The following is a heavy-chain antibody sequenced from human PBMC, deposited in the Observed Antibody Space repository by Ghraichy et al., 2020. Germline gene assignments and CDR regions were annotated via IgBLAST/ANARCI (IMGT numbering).Heavy chain of an antibody. CDR1: GYTFTSYY. CDR2: INPSGGST. V-gene: IGHV1-46*01. Sequence: ASVKVSCKASGYTFTSYYMHWVRQAPGQGLEWMGIINPSGGSTSYAQKFQGRVTMTRDTSTSTVYMELSSLRSEDTAVYYCAGGIRFLEWLRMNYYFDYWGQGTLATVSS. D-gene: IGHD3-3*01. CDR3: AGGIRFLEWLRMNYYFDY. J-gene: IGHJ4*02.